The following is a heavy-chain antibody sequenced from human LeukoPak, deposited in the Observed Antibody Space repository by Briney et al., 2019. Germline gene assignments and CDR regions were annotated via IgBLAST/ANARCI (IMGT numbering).Heavy chain of an antibody. J-gene: IGHJ5*02. CDR1: GGSISSYY. V-gene: IGHV4-4*07. D-gene: IGHD3-3*01. CDR2: ISTSGST. Sequence: SETLSLTCTVSGGSISSYYWSWIRQPVGKGLESIGQISTSGSTNYNPSLKSRVTMSVDTSKNQFSLKLSSVTAADTAVYYCARDLLEKTVLRFLEWLSPNWFDPWGQGTLVTVSS. CDR3: ARDLLEKTVLRFLEWLSPNWFDP.